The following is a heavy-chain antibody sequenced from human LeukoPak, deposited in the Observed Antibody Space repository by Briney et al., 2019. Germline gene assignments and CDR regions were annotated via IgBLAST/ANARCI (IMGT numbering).Heavy chain of an antibody. CDR2: IYTSGST. J-gene: IGHJ3*02. D-gene: IGHD6-13*01. CDR3: ALIAPAGPHLPGPYAFDI. Sequence: SETLSLTCTVSGGSISSYYWSWIRQPAGKGLEWIWRIYTSGSTNYNPALKSRVTMSVDTSKHQLSLKLSSVPAADPAVYYRALIAPAGPHLPGPYAFDIWGQGTMVTVSS. V-gene: IGHV4-4*07. CDR1: GGSISSYY.